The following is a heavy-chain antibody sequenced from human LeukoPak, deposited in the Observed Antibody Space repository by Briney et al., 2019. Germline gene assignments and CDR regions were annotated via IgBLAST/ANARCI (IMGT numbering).Heavy chain of an antibody. CDR2: IYHSGST. CDR3: ARERSSTSLALDY. Sequence: PSETLSLTCAVSGGSISSGGYSWSWIRQPPGKGLEWIGYIYHSGSTYYNPSLKSRVTISVDRSKNQFSLKLSSVTAADTAVYYCARERSSTSLALDYWGQGTLVTVSS. CDR1: GGSISSGGYS. J-gene: IGHJ4*02. V-gene: IGHV4-30-2*01. D-gene: IGHD2-2*01.